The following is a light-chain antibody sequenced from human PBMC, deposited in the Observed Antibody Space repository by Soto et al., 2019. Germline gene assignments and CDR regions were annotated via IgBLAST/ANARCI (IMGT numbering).Light chain of an antibody. Sequence: QSALPQPPSVSAAPGQMVTISCSGSSSNIGSTYVSWYQHLPGTAPKLLIYDNNKRPSGISDRFSGSKSGTSATLGITGLQTGDEADYYCAAWDRSLSILVLGGGTQLTVL. CDR3: AAWDRSLSILV. J-gene: IGLJ2*01. CDR1: SSNIGSTY. CDR2: DNN. V-gene: IGLV1-51*01.